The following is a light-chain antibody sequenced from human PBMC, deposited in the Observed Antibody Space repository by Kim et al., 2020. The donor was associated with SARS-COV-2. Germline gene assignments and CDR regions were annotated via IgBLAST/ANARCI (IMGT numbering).Light chain of an antibody. Sequence: EIVLTQSPGTLSLSPAERATLSCRASQSVSSSYLAWYQQKPGQAPRLLIYGASSRATGIPDRFSGSGSGTDFTLTISRLEPEDFAVYYCQQYGSSPRTFGQGTKVDIK. CDR1: QSVSSSY. CDR2: GAS. J-gene: IGKJ1*01. V-gene: IGKV3-20*01. CDR3: QQYGSSPRT.